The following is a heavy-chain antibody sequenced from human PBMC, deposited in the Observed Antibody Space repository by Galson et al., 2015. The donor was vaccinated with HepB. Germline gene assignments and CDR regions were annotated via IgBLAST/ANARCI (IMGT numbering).Heavy chain of an antibody. CDR2: IKSKTDGGTI. Sequence: SLRLSCAASGFIFSNAWMSWVRQAPGKGLESVGRIKSKTDGGTIDYATPVKGRFTISRDDSKNTLYLQLNSLKTEDTAVYYCTTNWDSYYHDGSGYYYPFDYWDQGTLVTVSS. V-gene: IGHV3-15*01. D-gene: IGHD3-22*01. J-gene: IGHJ4*02. CDR1: GFIFSNAW. CDR3: TTNWDSYYHDGSGYYYPFDY.